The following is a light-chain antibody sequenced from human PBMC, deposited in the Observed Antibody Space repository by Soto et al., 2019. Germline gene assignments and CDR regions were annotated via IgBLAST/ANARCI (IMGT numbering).Light chain of an antibody. Sequence: EIFITQSPATPAFSSGEKATLSCRASQSVSSYLAWYQQKPGQPPRLLIYGASTRATGIPARFSGSGSGTEFTLTISSLQSEDFAVYYCQQYNNWPRTCGQGTKGDIK. CDR1: QSVSSY. J-gene: IGKJ1*01. CDR3: QQYNNWPRT. CDR2: GAS. V-gene: IGKV3-15*01.